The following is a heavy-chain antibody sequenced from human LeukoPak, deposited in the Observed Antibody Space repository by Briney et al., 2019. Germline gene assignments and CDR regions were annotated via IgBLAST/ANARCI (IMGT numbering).Heavy chain of an antibody. CDR1: GFTFSSYT. Sequence: PGGSLRLSCAASGFTFSSYTMNWVRQAPGKGLEWVSAISGSGTVTYYTDSVKGRFTISRDNSKNTLYLQMNSLRAEDTAVYYCAKDRGHNYGFGDDYWGQGTLVTVSS. V-gene: IGHV3-23*01. J-gene: IGHJ4*02. D-gene: IGHD5-18*01. CDR3: AKDRGHNYGFGDDY. CDR2: ISGSGTVT.